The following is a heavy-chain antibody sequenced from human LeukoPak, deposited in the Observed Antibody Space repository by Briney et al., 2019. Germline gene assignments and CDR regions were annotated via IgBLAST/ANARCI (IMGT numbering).Heavy chain of an antibody. CDR3: AKVLSGWYRGNDC. D-gene: IGHD6-19*01. J-gene: IGHJ4*02. CDR1: AFTFSSFP. Sequence: PGRSLRLSCAASAFTFSSFPISCVRQAAEDWIEWVSTISTSGNTPYYADSVKGRFTVSRDNSKNTLYLKMDSLRAEDTATYYCAKVLSGWYRGNDCWGQGALVAVSS. V-gene: IGHV3-23*01. CDR2: ISTSGNTP.